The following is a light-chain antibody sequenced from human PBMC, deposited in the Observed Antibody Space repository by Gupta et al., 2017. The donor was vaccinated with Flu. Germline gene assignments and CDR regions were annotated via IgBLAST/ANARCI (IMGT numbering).Light chain of an antibody. V-gene: IGLV2-14*01. CDR2: EVT. Sequence: QSALTQPASVSGSPGRSITISCTGTSSDIGNYNYVSWYQHHPGKAPKLLIYEVTNRPSGVSSRFSGSKSGNTASLTISGLQADDEGDYYCTSYTSSGTLGVFGGGTKLTVL. CDR1: SSDIGNYNY. J-gene: IGLJ3*02. CDR3: TSYTSSGTLGV.